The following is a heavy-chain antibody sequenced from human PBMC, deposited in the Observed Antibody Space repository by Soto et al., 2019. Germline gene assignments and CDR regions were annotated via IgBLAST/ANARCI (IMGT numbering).Heavy chain of an antibody. CDR2: ISSSSSYI. J-gene: IGHJ5*02. CDR1: GFTFSSYS. V-gene: IGHV3-21*01. CDR3: ARVGTYCGGDCYSPYTWFDP. D-gene: IGHD2-21*01. Sequence: GGSLRLSCAASGFTFSSYSMNWVRQAPGKGLEWVSSISSSSSYIYYGDSVKGRFTISRDNAKNSMYLQMNSLRAEDTAVYYCARVGTYCGGDCYSPYTWFDPWGQGTLVTVSS.